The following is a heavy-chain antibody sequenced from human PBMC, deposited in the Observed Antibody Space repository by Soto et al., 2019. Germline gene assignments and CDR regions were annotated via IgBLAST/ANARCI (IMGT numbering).Heavy chain of an antibody. J-gene: IGHJ3*02. V-gene: IGHV3-23*01. CDR1: GFTFSSYA. D-gene: IGHD2-2*01. CDR2: ISGSGGST. Sequence: GGSLRLSCAASGFTFSSYAMSWVRQAPGKGLEWVSAISGSGGSTYYADSVKGRFTISRDNSKNTLYLQMNSLRAEDTAVYYCAKRQGYCSSTSCGGAFDIWGQGTMVTVSS. CDR3: AKRQGYCSSTSCGGAFDI.